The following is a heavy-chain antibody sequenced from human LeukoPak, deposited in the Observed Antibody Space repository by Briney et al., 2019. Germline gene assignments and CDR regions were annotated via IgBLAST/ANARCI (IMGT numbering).Heavy chain of an antibody. CDR1: GFPFSSYA. CDR3: ARNENSGWGYFDY. J-gene: IGHJ4*02. D-gene: IGHD5-12*01. CDR2: IGGSNGIT. Sequence: GGSLDLSCAASGFPFSSYAMSWVRQAPGKGLEWVSVIGGSNGITFYVGSVKGRFPISRDNSKDTLYLQMNSLRAEDTAVYYCARNENSGWGYFDYWGQGTLVTVSS. V-gene: IGHV3-23*01.